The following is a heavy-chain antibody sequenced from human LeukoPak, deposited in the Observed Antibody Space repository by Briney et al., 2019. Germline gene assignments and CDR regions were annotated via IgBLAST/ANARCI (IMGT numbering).Heavy chain of an antibody. CDR1: GFTFDDYA. Sequence: PGGSLRLSCAASGFTFDDYAMHWVRQAPGKGLEWVSLISWDGGSTYYADSVKGRFTISRDNSKNTLYLQMNSLRAEDTAVYYCAKADRVIWSGYYALDYWGQGTLVTVSS. CDR2: ISWDGGST. CDR3: AKADRVIWSGYYALDY. J-gene: IGHJ4*02. V-gene: IGHV3-43D*03. D-gene: IGHD3-3*01.